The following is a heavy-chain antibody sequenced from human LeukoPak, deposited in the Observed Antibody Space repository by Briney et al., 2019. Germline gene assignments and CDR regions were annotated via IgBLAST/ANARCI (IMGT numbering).Heavy chain of an antibody. D-gene: IGHD2/OR15-2a*01. J-gene: IGHJ5*02. V-gene: IGHV1-18*01. Sequence: ASVKVSCKASGYTFPSYGISWVRQAPGQGLEWMGWISSYNGNTNYAQKLQGRVTMSTDTSTGTAYMELRSLRSDDTAAYYCASNRAGFDPWGQGTLVTVSS. CDR1: GYTFPSYG. CDR2: ISSYNGNT. CDR3: ASNRAGFDP.